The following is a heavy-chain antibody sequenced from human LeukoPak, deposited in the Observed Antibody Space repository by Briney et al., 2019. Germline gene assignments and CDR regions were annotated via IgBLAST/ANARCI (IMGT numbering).Heavy chain of an antibody. CDR1: GFTFRHYS. J-gene: IGHJ4*02. CDR2: VSFDGKIE. CDR3: VRARVTRGLGY. D-gene: IGHD3-16*01. V-gene: IGHV3-30*01. Sequence: GTSLRLSCAASGFTFRHYSMHWIRQAPGKGLEWVAVVSFDGKIEYYADAVKGRFSISRDNSNSTLYLQMDSLRPDDTGLYNCVRARVTRGLGYWGQGTPVTVS.